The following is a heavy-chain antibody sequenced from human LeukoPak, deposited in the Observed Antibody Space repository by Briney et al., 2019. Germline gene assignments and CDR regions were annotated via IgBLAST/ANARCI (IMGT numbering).Heavy chain of an antibody. CDR3: ARNNGMVV. V-gene: IGHV3-7*03. CDR2: VNRDGSET. J-gene: IGHJ6*02. CDR1: GFALSSHW. Sequence: GSLRLSCAASGFALSSHWMTWVRQVPGRGPEWVANVNRDGSETYYLDSVKGRFTISKDNAKNSLYLQMNSLRAEDTALYHCARNNGMVVWGQGATVIVSS.